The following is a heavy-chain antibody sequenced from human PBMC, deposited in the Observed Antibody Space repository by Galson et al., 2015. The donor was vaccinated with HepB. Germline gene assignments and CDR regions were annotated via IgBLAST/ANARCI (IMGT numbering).Heavy chain of an antibody. CDR3: TTDESGRYFGWIHDPDYDYYYMDV. D-gene: IGHD3-9*01. CDR2: IKRKTDGGTT. CDR1: GFTFSNAW. J-gene: IGHJ6*03. V-gene: IGHV3-15*01. Sequence: SLRLSCAASGFTFSNAWLSGVRQAPGEGLGWVGRIKRKTDGGTTDYAAPVKGTFTISRDESKNTLYLQMNSLKTEDSAVYYCTTDESGRYFGWIHDPDYDYYYMDVWGKGATVTVSS.